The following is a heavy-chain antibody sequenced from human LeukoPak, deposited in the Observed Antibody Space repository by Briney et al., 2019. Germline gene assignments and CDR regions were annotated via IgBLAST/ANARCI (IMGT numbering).Heavy chain of an antibody. J-gene: IGHJ6*02. CDR1: GYTFTGYY. V-gene: IGHV1-2*06. CDR3: ARSPTNDFWSGYYFTYYYYGMDV. CDR2: INPNSGGT. D-gene: IGHD3-3*01. Sequence: GASVKVSCKASGYTFTGYYMHWVRQAPGQGLEWMGRINPNSGGTNYAQKFQGRVTMTRDTSISTAYMELSRLRSDDTAVYYCARSPTNDFWSGYYFTYYYYGMDVWGQGTTVTVSS.